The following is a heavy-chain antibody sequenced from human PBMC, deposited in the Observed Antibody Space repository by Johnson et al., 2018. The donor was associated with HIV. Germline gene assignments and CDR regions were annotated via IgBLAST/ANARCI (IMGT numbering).Heavy chain of an antibody. J-gene: IGHJ3*02. CDR1: GFTFSSYA. D-gene: IGHD5-12*01. CDR2: VSGSGGST. CDR3: ARELATMCAFDI. V-gene: IGHV3-23*04. Sequence: VQLVESGGGLVQPGGSLRLSCAASGFTFSSYAMSWVRQAPGTGLEWVSAVSGSGGSTYYADSVKGRFTISRDNSKNTLYLQMKSLRAEDTAVYYCARELATMCAFDIWGQGTMVTVSS.